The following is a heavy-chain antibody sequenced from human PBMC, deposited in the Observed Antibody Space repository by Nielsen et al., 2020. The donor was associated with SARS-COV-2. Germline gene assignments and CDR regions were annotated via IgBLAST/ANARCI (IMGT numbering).Heavy chain of an antibody. Sequence: RQSPGKGPGWVSSISSSSSYIYYADSVKGRFTISRDNAKNSLYLQMNSLRAEDTAVYYCARGLRAAVAGLYYFDYWGQGTLVTVSS. J-gene: IGHJ4*02. V-gene: IGHV3-21*01. CDR3: ARGLRAAVAGLYYFDY. D-gene: IGHD6-19*01. CDR2: ISSSSSYI.